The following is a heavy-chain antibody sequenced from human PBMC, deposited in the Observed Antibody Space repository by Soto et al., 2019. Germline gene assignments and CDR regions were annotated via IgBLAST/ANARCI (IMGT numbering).Heavy chain of an antibody. J-gene: IGHJ4*02. CDR2: IYGGGTT. CDR3: VKTTGWPGFDF. CDR1: GFDVSSKY. V-gene: IGHV3-53*01. D-gene: IGHD6-19*01. Sequence: EVQLVESGGGLIEPVGSLRLSCAASGFDVSSKYMTWVRQAPGKGLEWVSVIYGGGTTYYADSVKGRFTISRDTSKNTLYHQMNSLRAEDTAVYYCVKTTGWPGFDFWGQGTLVTVSS.